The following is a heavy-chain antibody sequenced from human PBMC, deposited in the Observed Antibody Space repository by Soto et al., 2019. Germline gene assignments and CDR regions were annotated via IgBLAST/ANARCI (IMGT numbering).Heavy chain of an antibody. J-gene: IGHJ2*01. V-gene: IGHV4-4*07. D-gene: IGHD2-8*01. CDR2: IYTSGST. Sequence: QVQLQESGPGLVKPSETLSLTCTVSGGSISSYYWSWIRQPAGKGLEWTGRIYTSGSTTSTPSLRSRVTMSVATSKTQCSLELSSVTAAATAVYYCARVMGYLNWYFDLCGRGTVVAVSS. CDR3: ARVMGYLNWYFDL. CDR1: GGSISSYY.